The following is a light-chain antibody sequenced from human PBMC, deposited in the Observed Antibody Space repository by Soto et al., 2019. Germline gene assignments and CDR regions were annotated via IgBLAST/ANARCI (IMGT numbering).Light chain of an antibody. CDR3: SSSAGSNFV. J-gene: IGLJ1*01. V-gene: IGLV2-8*01. Sequence: QSALTQPPSASGSPGQSVTISCTGTSSDVSGNAYVSWFQHHPGRAPKLMIYGVTRRPPGVPDRFSGSKSGNTAFLTVSGLQAADEADYYCSSSAGSNFVFGTGTKLTVL. CDR1: SSDVSGNAY. CDR2: GVT.